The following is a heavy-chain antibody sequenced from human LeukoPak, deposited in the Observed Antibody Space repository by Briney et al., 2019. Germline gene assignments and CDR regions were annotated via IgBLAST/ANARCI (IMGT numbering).Heavy chain of an antibody. CDR1: GYTFTDYY. D-gene: IGHD3-16*01. V-gene: IGHV1-2*02. CDR2: ANPNSGGT. CDR3: ARVEITGSRLHLIDH. J-gene: IGHJ4*02. Sequence: ASVKVSCKASGYTFTDYYVYWLRQAPGQGPEWMGWANPNSGGTQYVKKFQGRVTMTRDTSISTAYMELSRLRPDDAAVYHCARVEITGSRLHLIDHWGQGTLVTVSS.